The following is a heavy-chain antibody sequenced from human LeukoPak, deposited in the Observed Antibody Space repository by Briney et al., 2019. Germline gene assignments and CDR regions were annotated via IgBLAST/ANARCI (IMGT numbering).Heavy chain of an antibody. D-gene: IGHD4-23*01. CDR2: IYPGDSDV. V-gene: IGHV5-51*01. Sequence: GESLKISCKTSGFSFTAYWIGWVRQMPGKGLEWMGIIYPGDSDVRYSPSFQGQVTISADKSISTAYLQWSSLKASDTAMYYCARRRDYGGCIDYWGQGTLVTVSS. J-gene: IGHJ4*02. CDR3: ARRRDYGGCIDY. CDR1: GFSFTAYW.